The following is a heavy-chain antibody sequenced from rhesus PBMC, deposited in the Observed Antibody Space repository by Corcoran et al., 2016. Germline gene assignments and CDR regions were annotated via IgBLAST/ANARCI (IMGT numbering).Heavy chain of an antibody. J-gene: IGHJ4*01. V-gene: IGHV4-147*01. Sequence: QVQLQESGPGLVKPSETLSLTCAVSGGSFSSYWWGWIRQPPGKGLEGIGCIYGISGSAKYNPSLKSPATISRDTSKNHFSLKLSSVTAADTAVYYCAREGNTIFGVVTHIDYWGQGVLVTVSS. D-gene: IGHD3-3*01. CDR2: IYGISGSA. CDR3: AREGNTIFGVVTHIDY. CDR1: GGSFSSYW.